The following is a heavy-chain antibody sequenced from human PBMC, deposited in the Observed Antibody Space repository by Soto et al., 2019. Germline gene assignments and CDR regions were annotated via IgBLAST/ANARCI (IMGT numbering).Heavy chain of an antibody. J-gene: IGHJ5*02. Sequence: GESLKISCEASGYNFTTYWIGWVRQMPGKGLEWMGIIYPADSHTRYSPSFQGQVTISADKSISTAYLQWSSLKASDSAMYYCARHGYGDYGRHNRLAPWGQGTLVTVSS. CDR2: IYPADSHT. V-gene: IGHV5-51*01. CDR3: ARHGYGDYGRHNRLAP. CDR1: GYNFTTYW. D-gene: IGHD4-17*01.